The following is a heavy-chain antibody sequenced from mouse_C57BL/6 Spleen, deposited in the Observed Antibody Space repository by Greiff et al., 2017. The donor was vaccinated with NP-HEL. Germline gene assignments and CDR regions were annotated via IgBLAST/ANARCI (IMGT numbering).Heavy chain of an antibody. CDR3: TRGDYHGYFDV. V-gene: IGHV1-15*01. CDR2: IDPETGGT. J-gene: IGHJ1*03. CDR1: GYTFTDYE. D-gene: IGHD1-1*01. Sequence: VQGVESGAELVRPGASVTLSCKASGYTFTDYEMHWVKQTPVHGLEWIGAIDPETGGTAYNQKFKGKAILTADKSSSTAYMELRSLTSEDSAVYYCTRGDYHGYFDVWGTGTTVTVSS.